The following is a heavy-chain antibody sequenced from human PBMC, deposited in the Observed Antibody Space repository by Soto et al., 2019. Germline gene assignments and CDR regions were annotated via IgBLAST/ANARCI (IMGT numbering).Heavy chain of an antibody. Sequence: WGSLRLSCAASGFIFSTHGMSCVRQVPWKGLEWVSGISAGVNLIYYADSVRGRFTMSRDNSKNMLYLQMNSLRAEDTAVYFCAKRQGMGAAAKNLAFGARGPRAPVSS. D-gene: IGHD6-13*01. CDR2: ISAGVNLI. CDR1: GFIFSTHG. J-gene: IGHJ4*02. V-gene: IGHV3-23*01. CDR3: AKRQGMGAAAKNLAF.